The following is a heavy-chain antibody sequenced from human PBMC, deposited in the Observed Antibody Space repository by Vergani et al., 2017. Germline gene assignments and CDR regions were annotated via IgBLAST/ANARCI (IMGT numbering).Heavy chain of an antibody. D-gene: IGHD3-16*01. CDR1: VFTFSSYS. Sequence: EVQLVESGGGLVKPGGSLRLSCAASVFTFSSYSMNWVRQAPGKGLEWVSSISSSSSYIYYADSVKGRFTISRDNAKNSLYLQMNSLRAEDTAVYYCARPLIGLHAFDIWRQATMVTVYS. J-gene: IGHJ3*02. V-gene: IGHV3-21*01. CDR3: ARPLIGLHAFDI. CDR2: ISSSSSYI.